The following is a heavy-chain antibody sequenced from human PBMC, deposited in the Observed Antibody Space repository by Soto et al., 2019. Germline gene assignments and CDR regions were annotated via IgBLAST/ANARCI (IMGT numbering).Heavy chain of an antibody. V-gene: IGHV3-23*01. D-gene: IGHD2-2*01. CDR2: ISNSGGGT. CDR1: GFTFSSYA. J-gene: IGHJ4*02. CDR3: ANRVYHGDFDY. Sequence: EVQLLESGGGLVQPGGSLRLSCAASGFTFSSYAMSWVRQAPGKGLEWVSGISNSGGGTYYADSVKGRFTPSRDNSKNTLYLQMNSLRADDTAVYYCANRVYHGDFDYWGQGTLVTVSS.